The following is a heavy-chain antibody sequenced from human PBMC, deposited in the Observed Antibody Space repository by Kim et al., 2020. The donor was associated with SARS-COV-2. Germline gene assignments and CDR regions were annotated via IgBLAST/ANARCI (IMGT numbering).Heavy chain of an antibody. CDR1: GGSISSSNW. D-gene: IGHD3-10*01. Sequence: SETLSLTCAVSGGSISSSNWWSWVRQPPGKGLEWIGEIYHSGSTNYNPSLKSRVTISVDKSKNQFSLKLSSVTAADTAVYYCARDSPVLLWFGEFRAFDIWGQGTMVTVSS. CDR3: ARDSPVLLWFGEFRAFDI. CDR2: IYHSGST. V-gene: IGHV4-4*02. J-gene: IGHJ3*02.